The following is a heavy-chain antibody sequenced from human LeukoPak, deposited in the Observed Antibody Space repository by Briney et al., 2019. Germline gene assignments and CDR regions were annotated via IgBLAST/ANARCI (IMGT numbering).Heavy chain of an antibody. CDR3: ARDHYCSGGSCCPTTVDY. J-gene: IGHJ4*02. CDR1: GYTFTSSG. CDR2: ICAFNGKT. V-gene: IGHV1-18*01. D-gene: IGHD2-15*01. Sequence: ASVKVSCKASGYTFTSSGISWVRQAPGQGLEWMGWICAFNGKTSYAQKLQGRVTITTDTSTSTAYMELRSLRSDDTAVYFGARDHYCSGGSCCPTTVDYWGQGTLDTVSS.